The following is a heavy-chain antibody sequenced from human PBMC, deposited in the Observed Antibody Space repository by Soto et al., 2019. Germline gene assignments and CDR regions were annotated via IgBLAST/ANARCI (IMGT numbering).Heavy chain of an antibody. CDR2: ISGSGGST. CDR3: AKVEASYYDSRENINVGYFQH. V-gene: IGHV3-23*01. J-gene: IGHJ1*01. Sequence: GGSLRLSCAASGFTFSSYAMSWVRQAPGKGLEWVSAISGSGGSTYYADSVKGRFTISRDNSKNALYLQMNSLRAEDTAVYYCAKVEASYYDSRENINVGYFQHWGQGTLVTVSS. D-gene: IGHD3-22*01. CDR1: GFTFSSYA.